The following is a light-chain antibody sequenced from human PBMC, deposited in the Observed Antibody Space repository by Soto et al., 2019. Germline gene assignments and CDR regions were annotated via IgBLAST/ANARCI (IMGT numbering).Light chain of an antibody. CDR1: SSDIGDYNY. CDR2: EVS. J-gene: IGLJ2*01. Sequence: QSALTQPPSASGSPGQSVTISCTGTSSDIGDYNYVSWYQQHPGKAPKLMIYEVSKRPSGVPDRFSGSKSGNTASLTVSGLQAEDEADYYCSSYAFSNNSVVFGGGTKVTVL. V-gene: IGLV2-8*01. CDR3: SSYAFSNNSVV.